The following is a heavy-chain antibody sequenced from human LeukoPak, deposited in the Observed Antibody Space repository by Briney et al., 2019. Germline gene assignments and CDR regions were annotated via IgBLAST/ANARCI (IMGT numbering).Heavy chain of an antibody. CDR3: AREGRGYSYGKYAFDI. Sequence: PSETLSLTCTVSGGSISSYYWSWIRQPPGKGLEWIGEINHSGSTNYNPSLKSRVTISVDTSKNQFSLKLSSVTAADTAVYYCAREGRGYSYGKYAFDIWGQGTMVTVSS. D-gene: IGHD5-18*01. CDR1: GGSISSYY. J-gene: IGHJ3*02. CDR2: INHSGST. V-gene: IGHV4-34*01.